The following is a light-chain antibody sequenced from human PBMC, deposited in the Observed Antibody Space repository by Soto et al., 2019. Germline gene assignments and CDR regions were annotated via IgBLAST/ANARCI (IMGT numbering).Light chain of an antibody. CDR1: QSISSW. Sequence: DIQMTQSPSTLSASVGDRVTITCRASQSISSWLAWYQQKPGKAPKLLIYDASSLKSGVPSRFSGSGSGTEFTLTISSLQPDDFASYYCQQYKSHYPPSGYSPPTFGQGTKVEIK. CDR2: DAS. J-gene: IGKJ1*01. V-gene: IGKV1-5*01. CDR3: QQYKSHYPPSGYSPPT.